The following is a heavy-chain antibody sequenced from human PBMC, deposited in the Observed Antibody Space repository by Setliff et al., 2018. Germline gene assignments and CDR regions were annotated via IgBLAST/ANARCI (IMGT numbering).Heavy chain of an antibody. J-gene: IGHJ6*01. D-gene: IGHD2-21*01. Sequence: PSETLSLTCTVSGASIGSGSHYWSWIRQPAGRGLEWIGRIYTSGTTNYSPSLKSRVSISSDTSKNVISLKLNSVTAADTAVYFCAREYVVISFVRNTHSPYGMDVWGQGTTVTVSS. CDR3: AREYVVISFVRNTHSPYGMDV. V-gene: IGHV4-61*02. CDR1: GASIGSGSHY. CDR2: IYTSGTT.